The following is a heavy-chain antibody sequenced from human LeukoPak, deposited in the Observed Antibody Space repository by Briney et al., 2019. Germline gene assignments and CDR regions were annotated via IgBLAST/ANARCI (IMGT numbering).Heavy chain of an antibody. CDR3: ASTPTVYCYYMDV. V-gene: IGHV4-38-2*01. D-gene: IGHD1-14*01. Sequence: SETLALTCAVSGYSISSGYYWGWIRQPPGKGLEWIGSIYHSGNTYYNPSLKSRVTISVDTSKNQFSLKLSSVTAADTAMYYCASTPTVYCYYMDVWGKGTTVTVSS. CDR1: GYSISSGYY. CDR2: IYHSGNT. J-gene: IGHJ6*03.